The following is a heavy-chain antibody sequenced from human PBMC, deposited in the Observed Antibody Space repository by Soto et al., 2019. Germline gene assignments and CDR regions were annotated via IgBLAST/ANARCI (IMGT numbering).Heavy chain of an antibody. CDR2: INHRVST. Sequence: SETLSLTCSVYGGSFSGYYWSWIRHPPGEWLEGIGEINHRVSTNYNPTPKSRVTISVDTSKNQFSLKMSLVTAADTAVYYCLLAARREGFDYWGQGTLVTVSS. CDR3: LLAARREGFDY. CDR1: GGSFSGYY. V-gene: IGHV4-34*01. D-gene: IGHD6-6*01. J-gene: IGHJ4*02.